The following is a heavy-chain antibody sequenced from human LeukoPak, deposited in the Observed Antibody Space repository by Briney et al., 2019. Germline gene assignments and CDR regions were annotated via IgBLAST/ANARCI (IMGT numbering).Heavy chain of an antibody. CDR3: ARHIPPYCYYAKDV. V-gene: IGHV4-59*08. CDR1: GGSISSYY. J-gene: IGHJ6*02. CDR2: IYYSGST. Sequence: SETLSLTCTVSGGSISSYYWSWIRQPPGKGLEWIGYIYYSGSTKYNPSLRSRVTISVDTSKNQFSLKLNSVTAADTAVYYCARHIPPYCYYAKDVWGQGATVTVSS.